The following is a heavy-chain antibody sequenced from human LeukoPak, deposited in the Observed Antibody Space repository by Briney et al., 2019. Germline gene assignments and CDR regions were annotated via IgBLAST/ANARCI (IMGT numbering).Heavy chain of an antibody. CDR1: GGSISSYY. Sequence: SETLSLTCTVSGGSISSYYWSWIRQPPGKGLEWIRYIYYSGSTNYNPSLKSRVTISVDTSKNQFSLKLSSVTAADTAVYYCARGAPTGYCSSTSCFPHYYYYYMDVWGKGTTVTVSS. CDR2: IYYSGST. CDR3: ARGAPTGYCSSTSCFPHYYYYYMDV. D-gene: IGHD2-2*01. J-gene: IGHJ6*03. V-gene: IGHV4-59*01.